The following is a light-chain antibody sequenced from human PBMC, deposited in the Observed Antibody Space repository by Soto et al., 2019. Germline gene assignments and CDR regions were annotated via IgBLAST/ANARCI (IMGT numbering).Light chain of an antibody. Sequence: QSALTQPPSASGTPGQIITISCSGSRSNIGNNIVTWYQQLPGVAPKVVIYRTEQRPSGVPDRFSGSKSGNSASLTISGLQAEDEADYYCCSYAGSYTWVFGGGTKLTVL. V-gene: IGLV1-44*01. CDR2: RTE. J-gene: IGLJ3*02. CDR1: RSNIGNNI. CDR3: CSYAGSYTWV.